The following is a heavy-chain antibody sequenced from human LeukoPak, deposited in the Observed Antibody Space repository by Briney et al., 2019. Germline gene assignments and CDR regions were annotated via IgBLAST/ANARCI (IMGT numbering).Heavy chain of an antibody. CDR3: AKDIARYFDWLRAFDI. CDR2: NSWNSGSI. D-gene: IGHD3-9*01. CDR1: GFTFDDYA. J-gene: IGHJ3*02. Sequence: PGGSLRLSCAASGFTFDDYAMHWVRQAPGKGLEWVSGNSWNSGSIGYADSVKGRFTISRDNAKNSLYLQMNSLRAEDTALYYCAKDIARYFDWLRAFDIWGQGTMVTVSS. V-gene: IGHV3-9*01.